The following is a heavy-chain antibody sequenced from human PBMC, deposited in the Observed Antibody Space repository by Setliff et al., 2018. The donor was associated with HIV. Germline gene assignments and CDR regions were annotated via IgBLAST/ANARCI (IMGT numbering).Heavy chain of an antibody. CDR1: GASITSGRF. Sequence: PSETLSLTCTVSGASITSGRFWGWIRQPPGMGLEWIGSIYDSGTTYYNPSVKSRVTISVDTSKNQFSLNLSSVTAADTAVYYCARVNPHYAPGDNWGQGTLVTVSS. V-gene: IGHV4-38-2*02. D-gene: IGHD4-17*01. CDR2: IYDSGTT. CDR3: ARVNPHYAPGDN. J-gene: IGHJ4*02.